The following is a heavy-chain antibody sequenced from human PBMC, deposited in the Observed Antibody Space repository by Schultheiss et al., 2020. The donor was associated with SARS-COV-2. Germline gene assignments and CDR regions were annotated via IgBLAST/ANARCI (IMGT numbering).Heavy chain of an antibody. V-gene: IGHV3-NL1*01. J-gene: IGHJ4*02. CDR2: ISGSGGST. CDR3: VAGITMVRGVINFDY. D-gene: IGHD3-10*01. CDR1: GFTFSSYG. Sequence: GESLKISCAASGFTFSSYGMHWVRQAPGKGLEWVSAISGSGGSTYYADSVKGRFTISRDNSKNTLYLQMSSLRAEDTAVYYCVAGITMVRGVINFDYWGQGTLVTVSS.